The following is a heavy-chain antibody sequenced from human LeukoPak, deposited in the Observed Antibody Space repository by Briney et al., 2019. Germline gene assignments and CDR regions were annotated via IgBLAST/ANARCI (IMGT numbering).Heavy chain of an antibody. CDR2: INPNSGGT. J-gene: IGHJ5*02. CDR1: GYTFTGYY. V-gene: IGHV1-2*02. D-gene: IGHD2-2*02. Sequence: ASVKVSCKASGYTFTGYYMHWVRQAPGQGLEWMGWINPNSGGTNYAQKFQGRVTMSRDTSISTAYMELSRLRSDDTAVYYCARVDTVVVPAGITWFDPWGQGTLVTVSS. CDR3: ARVDTVVVPAGITWFDP.